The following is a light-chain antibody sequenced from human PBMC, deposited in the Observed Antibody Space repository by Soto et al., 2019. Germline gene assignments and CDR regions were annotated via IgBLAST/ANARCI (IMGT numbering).Light chain of an antibody. CDR2: RSN. V-gene: IGLV1-47*01. CDR1: SSNIGSNF. J-gene: IGLJ2*01. Sequence: QLVLTQPPSASGTPGQRVIISCSGSSSNIGSNFVSWYQQLPGAAPELLIYRSNQRPSGVPDRFSGSRSGTSASLAISGLRSEDEADYYCAAWDGSLSGVVFGGGTKVTVL. CDR3: AAWDGSLSGVV.